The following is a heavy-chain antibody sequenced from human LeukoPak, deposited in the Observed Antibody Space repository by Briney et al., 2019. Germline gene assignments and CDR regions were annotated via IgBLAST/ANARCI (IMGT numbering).Heavy chain of an antibody. CDR2: IYPGDSDT. CDR3: ARPHRHGSGYPGY. D-gene: IGHD3-22*01. Sequence: GETLKISCKGSGYSSTSYWIGWVRQMPGKGLEWMGIIYPGDSDTRYSPSFQGQVTISADKSISTAYLQWSSLKASDTAMYYCARPHRHGSGYPGYWGQGTLVTVSS. J-gene: IGHJ4*02. V-gene: IGHV5-51*01. CDR1: GYSSTSYW.